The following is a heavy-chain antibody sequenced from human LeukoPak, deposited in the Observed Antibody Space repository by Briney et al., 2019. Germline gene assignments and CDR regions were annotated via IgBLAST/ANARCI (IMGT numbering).Heavy chain of an antibody. CDR1: GGSISSSSYY. CDR3: ARDLRITIFGVVKNWFDP. D-gene: IGHD3-3*01. CDR2: IYYSGST. J-gene: IGHJ5*02. V-gene: IGHV4-39*07. Sequence: SETLSLTCTVSGGSISSSSYYWGWIRQPPGKGLEWIGSIYYSGSTYYNPSLKSRVTISVDTSKNQFSLKLSSVTAADTAVYYCARDLRITIFGVVKNWFDPWGQGTLVTVSS.